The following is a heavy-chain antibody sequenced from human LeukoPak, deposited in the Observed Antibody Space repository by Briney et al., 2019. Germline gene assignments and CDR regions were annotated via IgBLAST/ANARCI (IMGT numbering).Heavy chain of an antibody. CDR3: AKDHPNLGIAALPDY. CDR1: GFTFSSYG. Sequence: GGSLRLSCAASGFTFSSYGMHWVRQAPGKGLEWVAFIRYDGSNKYYADSVKGRFTISRDNSKNTLYLQMNSLRAEDTAVYYCAKDHPNLGIAALPDYWGQGTLVTVSS. D-gene: IGHD6-13*01. CDR2: IRYDGSNK. J-gene: IGHJ4*02. V-gene: IGHV3-30*02.